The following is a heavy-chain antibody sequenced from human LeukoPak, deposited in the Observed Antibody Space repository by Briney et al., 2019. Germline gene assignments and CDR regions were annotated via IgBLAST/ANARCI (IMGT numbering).Heavy chain of an antibody. CDR3: AREFTGAAL. CDR1: GFTFDDYA. CDR2: ISWNSGSI. D-gene: IGHD1-26*01. V-gene: IGHV3-9*01. Sequence: GRSLRLSCAASGFTFDDYAMHWVRQAPGKGLEWVSGISWNSGSIGYTDSVKGRFTISRDNAKNTLYLQMNSLRAEDTAVYYCAREFTGAALWGQGTLVTVSS. J-gene: IGHJ4*02.